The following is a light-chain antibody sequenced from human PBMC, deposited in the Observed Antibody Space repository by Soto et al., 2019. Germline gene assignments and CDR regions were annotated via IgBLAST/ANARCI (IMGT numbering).Light chain of an antibody. V-gene: IGKV3-20*01. J-gene: IGKJ4*01. Sequence: EIVLTQSPGTLSLSPGERATLSCRASQSVSSSYLAWYQQKPGQAPRLLIYGASSRATGIPDRFSGSGSGTDFTLTISTLEPEDFAVYYYQQYGSSPFGGGTKVEIK. CDR2: GAS. CDR3: QQYGSSP. CDR1: QSVSSSY.